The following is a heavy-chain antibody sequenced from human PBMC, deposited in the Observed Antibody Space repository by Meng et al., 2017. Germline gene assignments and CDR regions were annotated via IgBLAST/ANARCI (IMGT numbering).Heavy chain of an antibody. V-gene: IGHV3-48*03. CDR1: GFTFSSYE. Sequence: LSLTCAASGFTFSSYEMNWVRQAPGKGLEWVSYISSSGSTIYYADSVKGRFTVSRDNAKNSLYLQMNSLRAEDTAVYYCARVSGSSSWGDSEYFQHWGQGTLVTVSS. CDR3: ARVSGSSSWGDSEYFQH. J-gene: IGHJ1*01. CDR2: ISSSGSTI. D-gene: IGHD6-13*01.